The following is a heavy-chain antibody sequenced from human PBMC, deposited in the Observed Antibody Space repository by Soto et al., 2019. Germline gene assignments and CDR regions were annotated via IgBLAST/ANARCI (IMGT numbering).Heavy chain of an antibody. D-gene: IGHD4-4*01. V-gene: IGHV3-53*01. CDR1: GFSVSNNY. CDR2: FYSGGKT. CDR3: ARGSHEYRNNDPYYFAMDV. Sequence: PGGSLRLSCLASGFSVSNNYITWVRQAPGKGLEWVSTFYSGGKTYYAGSIEGRFTISRDTSMNTVYLRMNSLRAEDTAVFYCARGSHEYRNNDPYYFAMDVWGQGTTVTVSS. J-gene: IGHJ6*02.